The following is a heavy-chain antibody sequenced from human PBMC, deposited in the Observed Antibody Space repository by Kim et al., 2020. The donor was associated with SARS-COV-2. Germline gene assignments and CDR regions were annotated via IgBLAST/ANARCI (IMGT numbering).Heavy chain of an antibody. Sequence: GGSLRLSCAASGFTVSSNYMSWVRQAPGKGLEWVSAIYRGGSTFYADSVKGRFTISRDNSKNTLYLQMNSLRAGDTAVYYCARDLVVGGLDYWGQGTLVTISS. J-gene: IGHJ4*02. CDR1: GFTVSSNY. CDR3: ARDLVVGGLDY. D-gene: IGHD3-16*01. V-gene: IGHV3-66*01. CDR2: IYRGGST.